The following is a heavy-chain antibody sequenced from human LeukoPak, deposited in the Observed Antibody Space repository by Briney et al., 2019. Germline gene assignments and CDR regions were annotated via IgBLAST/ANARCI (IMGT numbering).Heavy chain of an antibody. CDR1: GGTFSSYA. CDR2: IIPILGIA. V-gene: IGHV1-69*04. D-gene: IGHD2-15*01. J-gene: IGHJ6*02. Sequence: ASVKVSCKASGGTFSSYAISWVRRAPGQGLEWMGRIIPILGIANYAQKFQGRVTITADKSTSTAYMELSSLRSEDTAVYYCARESDIVVVVAAMGGYYGMDVWGQGTTVTVSS. CDR3: ARESDIVVVVAAMGGYYGMDV.